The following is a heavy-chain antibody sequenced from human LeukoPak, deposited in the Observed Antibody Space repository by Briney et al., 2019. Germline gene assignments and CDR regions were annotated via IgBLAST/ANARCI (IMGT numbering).Heavy chain of an antibody. V-gene: IGHV1-18*01. J-gene: IGHJ6*02. Sequence: ASVKVSCKASGGTFSSYAISWVRQAPGQGLEWMGWISAYNGNTNYAQKLQGRVTMTTDTSTSTAYMELRSLRSDDTAVYYCARGSRLEYYYDSSGYFLGGYYGMDVWGQGTTVTVSS. CDR2: ISAYNGNT. CDR1: GGTFSSYA. D-gene: IGHD3-22*01. CDR3: ARGSRLEYYYDSSGYFLGGYYGMDV.